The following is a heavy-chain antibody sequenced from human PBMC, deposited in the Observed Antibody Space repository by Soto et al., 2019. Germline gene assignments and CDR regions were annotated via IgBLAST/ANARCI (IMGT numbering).Heavy chain of an antibody. J-gene: IGHJ4*02. V-gene: IGHV3-66*01. Sequence: GESLKISCAASGFTVSSNYMSWVRQAPGKGLEWVSVIYSGGSTYYADSVKGRFTISRDNSKNTLYLQMNSLRAEDTAVYYCAREPRAYSSGGEGFDYWGQGTLVTVSS. CDR2: IYSGGST. CDR1: GFTVSSNY. CDR3: AREPRAYSSGGEGFDY. D-gene: IGHD6-19*01.